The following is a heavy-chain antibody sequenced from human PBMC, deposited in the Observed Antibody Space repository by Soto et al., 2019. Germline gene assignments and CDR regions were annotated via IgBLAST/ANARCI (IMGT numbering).Heavy chain of an antibody. CDR1: GFTFSAHY. CDR2: IKNKANSYTT. Sequence: EVQLVESGGGLVQPGGSLRLSCAASGFTFSAHYMDWVRQAPGKGLEWVGRIKNKANSYTTVYAASVEGRFTISREDSKNSLYLKMNILKTEDTAVYYCAIVSIGVPSGGRYFDYWGQGSQVALSS. D-gene: IGHD1-1*01. J-gene: IGHJ4*02. V-gene: IGHV3-72*01. CDR3: AIVSIGVPSGGRYFDY.